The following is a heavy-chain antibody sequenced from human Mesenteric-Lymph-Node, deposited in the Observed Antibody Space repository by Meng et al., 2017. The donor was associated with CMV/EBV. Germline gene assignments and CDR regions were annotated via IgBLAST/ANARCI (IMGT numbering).Heavy chain of an antibody. CDR2: VYYSGST. Sequence: SETLSLTCTVSGGFRSSDYWSWIRQPPGKGLEWIGYVYYSGSTKYNPSLKSRVTISLDTSKNQFSLKLSSVTAADTAVYYCARNNWNPPYYYYGMDVWGQGTTVTVSS. D-gene: IGHD1-20*01. V-gene: IGHV4-59*01. J-gene: IGHJ6*02. CDR1: GGFRSSDY. CDR3: ARNNWNPPYYYYGMDV.